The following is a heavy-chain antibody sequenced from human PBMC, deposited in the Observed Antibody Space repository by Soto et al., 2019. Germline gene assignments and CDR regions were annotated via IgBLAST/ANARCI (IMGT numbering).Heavy chain of an antibody. V-gene: IGHV3-33*01. CDR1: GFTFSSYG. J-gene: IGHJ6*02. CDR3: ARDFGFHEVGMDV. CDR2: IWYDGSNK. D-gene: IGHD3-3*01. Sequence: QVQLVESGGGVVQPGRSLRLSCAASGFTFSSYGMHWVRQAPGKGLEWVAVIWYDGSNKYYADSVKGRFTISRDNSKNTLYLQMNSLRAEDTAVYYCARDFGFHEVGMDVWGQGTTVTVSS.